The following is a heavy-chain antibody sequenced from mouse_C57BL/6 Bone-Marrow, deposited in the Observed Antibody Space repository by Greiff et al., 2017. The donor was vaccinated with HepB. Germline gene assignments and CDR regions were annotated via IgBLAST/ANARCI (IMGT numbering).Heavy chain of an antibody. V-gene: IGHV3-1*01. J-gene: IGHJ3*01. D-gene: IGHD2-1*01. CDR1: GYSITSGYD. CDR2: ISYSGST. Sequence: EVKLEESGPGMVKPSQSLSLTCTVTGYSITSGYDWHWIRHFPGNKLEWMGYISYSGSTNYNPSLKSRISITHDTSKNHFFLKLNSVTTEDTATYYCARPHYYGNYGFAYWGQGTLVTVSA. CDR3: ARPHYYGNYGFAY.